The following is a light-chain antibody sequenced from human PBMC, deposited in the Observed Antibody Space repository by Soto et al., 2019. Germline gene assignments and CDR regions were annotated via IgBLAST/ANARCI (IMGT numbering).Light chain of an antibody. CDR3: QQYNSYKYT. CDR2: KAS. V-gene: IGKV1-5*03. Sequence: DIQMTQSPSTLSASVGDRVTITCRASQSISDWLAWYQQKPGKAPKLLIYKASSLESGVPSRFSGSGSGTEFTLTISSLQPDDFATYYCQQYNSYKYTFGQGTKLEI. J-gene: IGKJ2*01. CDR1: QSISDW.